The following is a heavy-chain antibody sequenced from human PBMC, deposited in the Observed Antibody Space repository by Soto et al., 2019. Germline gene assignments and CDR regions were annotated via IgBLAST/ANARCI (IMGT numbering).Heavy chain of an antibody. CDR1: GFTFSSYA. Sequence: GGSLRLSCAASGFTFSSYAMSWVRQAPGKGLEWVSAISGSGGSTYYADSVRGRFTISRDNSKNTLYLQMNSLRAEDTAVYYCAKDIDYRDAFHIWGQGTMVTVSS. CDR3: AKDIDYRDAFHI. V-gene: IGHV3-23*01. D-gene: IGHD4-17*01. J-gene: IGHJ3*02. CDR2: ISGSGGST.